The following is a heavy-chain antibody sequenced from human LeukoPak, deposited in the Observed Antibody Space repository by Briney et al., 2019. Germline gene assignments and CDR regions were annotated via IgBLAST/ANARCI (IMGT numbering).Heavy chain of an antibody. Sequence: GESLKISCKASGYSFTNYWISWVRQMPGRGLEWVGRIDPSDSYVNYSPSFRGHVTMSVDKSISTAYLQWSSLKASDTAMYYCGLQQEGYYYGMDVWGQGTTVTVSS. J-gene: IGHJ6*02. V-gene: IGHV5-10-1*01. CDR3: GLQQEGYYYGMDV. D-gene: IGHD2-2*01. CDR1: GYSFTNYW. CDR2: IDPSDSYV.